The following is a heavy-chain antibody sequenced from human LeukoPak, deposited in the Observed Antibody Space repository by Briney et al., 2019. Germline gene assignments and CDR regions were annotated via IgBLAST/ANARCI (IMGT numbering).Heavy chain of an antibody. Sequence: SETLSLTCAVYSGSFSGYYWSWIRQPPGRGLEWIGQINHSGSTNYNPSLKSRVTISVDTSKNQFSLKLTSVTAADTAVYYCAREGVGATYFDYWSQGTLVTVSS. CDR1: SGSFSGYY. J-gene: IGHJ4*02. CDR2: INHSGST. CDR3: AREGVGATYFDY. V-gene: IGHV4-34*01. D-gene: IGHD1-26*01.